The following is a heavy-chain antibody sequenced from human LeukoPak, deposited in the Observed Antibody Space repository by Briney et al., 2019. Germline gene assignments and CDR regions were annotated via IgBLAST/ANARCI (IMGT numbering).Heavy chain of an antibody. D-gene: IGHD3-10*01. CDR3: ARRVQMSPGSPTSNTWLDP. V-gene: IGHV4-59*01. Sequence: PSETLSLTCIVSGDSISSYYWNWIRQPPGKGLEWIGHIHYSGSSNYNPSLKSRVTISVDTAKNQFSLKLISVTAADTAVYYCARRVQMSPGSPTSNTWLDPWGQGTLVTVSS. CDR1: GDSISSYY. J-gene: IGHJ5*02. CDR2: IHYSGSS.